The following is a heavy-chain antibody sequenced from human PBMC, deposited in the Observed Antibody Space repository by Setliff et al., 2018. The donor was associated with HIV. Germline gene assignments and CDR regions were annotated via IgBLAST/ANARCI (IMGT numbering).Heavy chain of an antibody. D-gene: IGHD3-22*01. CDR2: IKSETDGGTT. V-gene: IGHV3-15*07. CDR1: GFTFSNAW. CDR3: THMGHYFDGTGYNRMYYFDY. Sequence: PGGSLRLSCAASGFTFSNAWMNWVRQAPGKGLEWVGRIKSETDGGTTDYAAPVKGRFTILGDDSKNMLYLEMSNLQTEDTAMYYCTHMGHYFDGTGYNRMYYFDYWGQGALVTVSS. J-gene: IGHJ4*02.